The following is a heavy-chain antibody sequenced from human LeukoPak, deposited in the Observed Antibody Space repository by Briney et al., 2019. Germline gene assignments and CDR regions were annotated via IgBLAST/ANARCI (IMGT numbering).Heavy chain of an antibody. D-gene: IGHD6-19*01. Sequence: SETLSLTCTVSGGSISSSSYYWGWIRQPPGKGLEWIGTIYYSGSTYYNLSLKSRVTISVDTSKNQFSLRLSSVTAADTAVYYCATSIAVAVRGVDYWGQGTLVTVSS. V-gene: IGHV4-39*01. CDR2: IYYSGST. CDR1: GGSISSSSYY. J-gene: IGHJ4*02. CDR3: ATSIAVAVRGVDY.